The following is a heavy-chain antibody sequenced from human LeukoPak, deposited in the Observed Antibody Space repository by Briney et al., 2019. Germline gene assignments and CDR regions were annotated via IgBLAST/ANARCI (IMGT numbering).Heavy chain of an antibody. Sequence: SVKVSCKASGGTFSSYAISWVRQAPGQGLEWMGRIIPIFGTANYAQKFQGRVTITTDESTSTAYMELSSLRSEDTAVYYCARVGVQRAGTDYYYYMDVWGKGTTVTVSS. CDR1: GGTFSSYA. D-gene: IGHD6-13*01. CDR3: ARVGVQRAGTDYYYYMDV. V-gene: IGHV1-69*05. CDR2: IIPIFGTA. J-gene: IGHJ6*03.